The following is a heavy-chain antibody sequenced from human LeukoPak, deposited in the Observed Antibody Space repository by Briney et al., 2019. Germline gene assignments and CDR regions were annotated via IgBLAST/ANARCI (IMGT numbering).Heavy chain of an antibody. CDR2: ITGSGDTT. J-gene: IGHJ4*02. D-gene: IGHD1-26*01. V-gene: IGHV3-23*01. CDR1: GFTFSSYA. CDR3: AKGGKWDVTPFDY. Sequence: GGSLRLSCAASGFTFSSYAMTWVRQAPGKGLEWVSAITGSGDTTYYADSVKGRFTISRDNSKNTLYLQVNSLRAEDTAVYYCAKGGKWDVTPFDYWGQGTLVTVSS.